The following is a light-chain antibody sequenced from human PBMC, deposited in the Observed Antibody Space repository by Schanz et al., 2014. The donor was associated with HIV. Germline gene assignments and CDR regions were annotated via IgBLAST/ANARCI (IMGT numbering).Light chain of an antibody. CDR1: SSNIGSNT. Sequence: QSVLTQPPSASGTPGQRVTISCSGSSSNIGSNTVNWFQQLPGTAPKLLIYGDNSRPSGVPDRFSGSKSGNTASLTVSGLQAEDEADYYCCSFAGADSLFVFGIGTKLTVL. CDR3: CSFAGADSLFV. J-gene: IGLJ1*01. V-gene: IGLV1-44*01. CDR2: GDN.